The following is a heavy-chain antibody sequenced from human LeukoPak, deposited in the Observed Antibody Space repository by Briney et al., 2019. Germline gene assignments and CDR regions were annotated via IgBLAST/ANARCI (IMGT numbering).Heavy chain of an antibody. J-gene: IGHJ4*02. CDR3: ATHTPNIVVVPAAAPTAPLLWFGD. V-gene: IGHV5-10-1*01. D-gene: IGHD2-2*01. Sequence: GESLKISCKASGYSCTSYCISWVRQMPGKGLEWMGRIDPSDSYTNYSPSFQGHVTISADKSISTAYLQWSSLEASDTAMYYCATHTPNIVVVPAAAPTAPLLWFGDWGQGTLVTVSS. CDR2: IDPSDSYT. CDR1: GYSCTSYC.